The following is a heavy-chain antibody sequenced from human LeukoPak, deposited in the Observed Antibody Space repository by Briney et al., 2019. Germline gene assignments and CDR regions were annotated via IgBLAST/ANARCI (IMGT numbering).Heavy chain of an antibody. CDR3: ARVYNWNYYYYYGMDV. V-gene: IGHV3-21*01. CDR1: GFTFSSYC. CDR2: ITGTSNYI. J-gene: IGHJ6*02. D-gene: IGHD1-20*01. Sequence: GGSLRPSCAASGFTFSSYCMNWVRQAPGKGLEWVSSITGTSNYIYYADSVKGRFTISRDNAKNSLYLQMDSLRAEDTAVYYCARVYNWNYYYYYGMDVWGQGTMVTVSS.